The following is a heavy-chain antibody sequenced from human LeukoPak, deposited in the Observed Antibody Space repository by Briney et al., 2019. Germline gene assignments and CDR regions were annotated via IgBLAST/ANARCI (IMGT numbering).Heavy chain of an antibody. D-gene: IGHD3-22*01. CDR2: ISGSGGST. CDR3: AKDRDASYYYDSSAYGH. Sequence: GGSLRLSCAASGFSFSSYAMSWVRQAPGKGLEWVSTISGSGGSTYYADSVKGRFTISRDNSKDTLFLQINSLRAEDTAVYYCAKDRDASYYYDSSAYGHWGQGTLVTVSS. V-gene: IGHV3-23*01. CDR1: GFSFSSYA. J-gene: IGHJ4*02.